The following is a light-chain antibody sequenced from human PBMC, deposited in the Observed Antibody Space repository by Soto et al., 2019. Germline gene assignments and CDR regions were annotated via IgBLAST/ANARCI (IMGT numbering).Light chain of an antibody. J-gene: IGLJ1*01. V-gene: IGLV1-44*01. CDR1: SSNIGTSS. Sequence: QSVLTQPQAASGTPGQRVTISCSGRSSNIGTSSVHWFQQLPGTAPKLLISTTNQRPSGVPERFSGSKSGTSASLAISGLQSEDEADYYCAAWDDRLNGHVFGTGTQLTV. CDR2: TTN. CDR3: AAWDDRLNGHV.